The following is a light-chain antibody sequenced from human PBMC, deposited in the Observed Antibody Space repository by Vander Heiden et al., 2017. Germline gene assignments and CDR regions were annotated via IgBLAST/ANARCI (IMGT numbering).Light chain of an antibody. V-gene: IGLV3-10*01. CDR1: ALPKEY. J-gene: IGLJ2*01. Sequence: SYELTQPPSVSVSPGQTARITCSGDALPKEYACWYQQKSGQAPVLVIYGDSKRPSGLPERFSGSRSGTMATLTISGAQVDDEADYYCYSTDSSGNHRVFGGGTKLTVL. CDR3: YSTDSSGNHRV. CDR2: GDS.